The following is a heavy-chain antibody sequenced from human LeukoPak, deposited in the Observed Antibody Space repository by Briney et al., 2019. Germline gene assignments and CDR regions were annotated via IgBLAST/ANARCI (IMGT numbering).Heavy chain of an antibody. J-gene: IGHJ5*02. CDR1: GGTFSSYA. CDR2: IIPIFGTS. V-gene: IGHV1-69*06. D-gene: IGHD3-22*01. CDR3: ARDFLDNYDRSDYVT. Sequence: ASVKVSCKASGGTFSSYAITWVRQAPGQGLEWMGGIIPIFGTSNYAQKFQGRVTITADKSTSTAYMELSSLRSDDTAVYFCARDFLDNYDRSDYVTWGQGTLVTVSS.